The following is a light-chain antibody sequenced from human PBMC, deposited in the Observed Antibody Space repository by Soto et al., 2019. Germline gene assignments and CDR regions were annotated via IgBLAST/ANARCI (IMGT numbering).Light chain of an antibody. CDR3: QQYYGPPLT. V-gene: IGKV4-1*01. J-gene: IGKJ4*01. CDR1: QSVLYSPNNKNY. Sequence: DIVMTQSPDSLAVSLGERATINCKSSQSVLYSPNNKNYLAWHQQKPGQPPKVLIYWASTRASGFPDRFRGSGSGTDFTLTISSLQAEDVAVYYCQQYYGPPLTFGGGTKVEIK. CDR2: WAS.